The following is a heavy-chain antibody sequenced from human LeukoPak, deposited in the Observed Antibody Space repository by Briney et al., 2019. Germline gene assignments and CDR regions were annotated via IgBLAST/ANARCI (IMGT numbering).Heavy chain of an antibody. CDR2: ITFTSSTI. CDR1: GFTFSSYS. D-gene: IGHD2-21*01. Sequence: GGSLRLSCAASGFTFSSYSMTWVRQAPGKGLEWVSYITFTSSTIHYADSVKGRFTISRDSSKNTLFLQMNRLRPEDAAVYYCAKAPVTTCRGAYCYPFDYWGQGTLVTVSS. V-gene: IGHV3-48*01. CDR3: AKAPVTTCRGAYCYPFDY. J-gene: IGHJ4*02.